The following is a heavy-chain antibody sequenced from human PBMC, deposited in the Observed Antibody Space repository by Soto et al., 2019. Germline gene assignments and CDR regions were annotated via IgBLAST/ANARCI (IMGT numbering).Heavy chain of an antibody. V-gene: IGHV3-48*02. CDR2: ISSSSSTI. CDR1: GFTFSSYS. Sequence: PGGSLRLSCAASGFTFSSYSMNWVRQAPGKGLEWVSYISSSSSTIYYADSVKGRFTISRDNAKNSLYLQMNSLRDEDTAVYYCARDLLVGDYHNWFDRWGQGTLGTVSS. D-gene: IGHD4-17*01. J-gene: IGHJ5*02. CDR3: ARDLLVGDYHNWFDR.